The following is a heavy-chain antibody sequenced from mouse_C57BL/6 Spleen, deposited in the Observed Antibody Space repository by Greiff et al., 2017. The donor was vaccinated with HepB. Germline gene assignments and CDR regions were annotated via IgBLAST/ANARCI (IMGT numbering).Heavy chain of an antibody. J-gene: IGHJ4*01. CDR1: GYTFTSYW. V-gene: IGHV1-50*01. Sequence: VKLVESGAELVKPGASVKLSCKASGYTFTSYWMQWVKQRPGQGLEWIGEIDPSDSYTNYNQKFKGKATLTVDTSSSTAYMQLSSLTSEDSAVYYCARSGYYGNYDYAMDYWGQGTSVTVSS. CDR2: IDPSDSYT. CDR3: ARSGYYGNYDYAMDY. D-gene: IGHD2-1*01.